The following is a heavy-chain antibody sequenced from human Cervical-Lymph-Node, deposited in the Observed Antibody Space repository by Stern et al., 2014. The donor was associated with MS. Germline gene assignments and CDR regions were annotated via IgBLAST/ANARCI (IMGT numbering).Heavy chain of an antibody. Sequence: VQLVESGGGVVQPGRSLRLSCAGSGFNFNRYGMHWVRQAPGKELEWVAFVSYDGIVQYYADTVKGRFIISRDNSKSTLSLQMSSLRREDTAVYYCANPVVTAISFDSWGQGTLVIVSA. CDR2: VSYDGIVQ. V-gene: IGHV3-30*18. D-gene: IGHD2-21*02. J-gene: IGHJ4*02. CDR3: ANPVVTAISFDS. CDR1: GFNFNRYG.